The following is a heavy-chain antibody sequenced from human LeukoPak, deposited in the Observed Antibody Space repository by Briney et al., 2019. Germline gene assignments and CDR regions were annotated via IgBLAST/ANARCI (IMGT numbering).Heavy chain of an antibody. Sequence: GGSLRLSCAASGFTVSTNYMNWVRQAPGKGLEWVSVIYSGGSTYYADSVKGRFTISRDNSKNTLYFQMNSLRAEDTAVYYCARVLRYSGSYYFDYWGQGTLVTVSS. CDR3: ARVLRYSGSYYFDY. J-gene: IGHJ4*02. CDR1: GFTVSTNY. V-gene: IGHV3-66*01. D-gene: IGHD1-26*01. CDR2: IYSGGST.